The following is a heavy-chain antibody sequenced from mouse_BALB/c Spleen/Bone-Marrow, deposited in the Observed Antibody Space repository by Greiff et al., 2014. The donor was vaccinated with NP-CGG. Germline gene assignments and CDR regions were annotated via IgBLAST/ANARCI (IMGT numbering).Heavy chain of an antibody. D-gene: IGHD2-4*01. V-gene: IGHV5-6-3*01. CDR1: GFTFSSYG. Sequence: EVQVVESGGGLVQPGGSLKLSCAASGFTFSSYGMSWVRQTPDKRLEMIATINVNGDTTYHPDSVKGRFTISRDNAKNTLYLQMSSLKSEDTAMYYCARGYDYSSWFAYWGQGTLVTVSA. CDR2: INVNGDTT. J-gene: IGHJ3*01. CDR3: ARGYDYSSWFAY.